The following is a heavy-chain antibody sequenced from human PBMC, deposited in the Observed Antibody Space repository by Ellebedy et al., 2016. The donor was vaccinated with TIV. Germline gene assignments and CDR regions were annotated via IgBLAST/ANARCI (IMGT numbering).Heavy chain of an antibody. CDR3: ARASAEVRAFDY. J-gene: IGHJ4*02. CDR2: ISIYNGNT. Sequence: ASVKVSCKASGYTFTSYGISWVRQAPGQGLEWMGWISIYNGNTKYAQKLQGRVTMTTDTSTSTAYMELSRLTSEDTSVYYCARASAEVRAFDYWGQGTLVTVSS. D-gene: IGHD2-21*01. V-gene: IGHV1-18*01. CDR1: GYTFTSYG.